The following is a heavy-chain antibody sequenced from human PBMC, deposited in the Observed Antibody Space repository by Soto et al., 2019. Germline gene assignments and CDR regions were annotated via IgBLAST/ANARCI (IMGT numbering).Heavy chain of an antibody. Sequence: GGSLRLSCAASGFTFSSYAMHWVRQAPGKGLEWVAVISYDGSNKYYADSVKGRFTISRDNSKNTLYLQMNSLRAEETAVYYCARDMAVAAASDAFDIWGQGTMVTVSS. CDR3: ARDMAVAAASDAFDI. CDR2: ISYDGSNK. D-gene: IGHD6-13*01. V-gene: IGHV3-30-3*01. CDR1: GFTFSSYA. J-gene: IGHJ3*02.